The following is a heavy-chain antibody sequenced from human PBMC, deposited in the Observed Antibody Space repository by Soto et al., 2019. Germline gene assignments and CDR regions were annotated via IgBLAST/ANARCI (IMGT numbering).Heavy chain of an antibody. CDR3: ASSVVVVVAANGAFDI. CDR2: IIPIFGTA. D-gene: IGHD2-15*01. V-gene: IGHV1-69*06. Sequence: SSVKVSCKASGGTFSSYAISWVRQAPGQGLEWMGGIIPIFGTANYAQKLQGRVTITAAKSTSTAYMELSSLRSEDTAVYYCASSVVVVVAANGAFDIWGQGTMVTVSS. CDR1: GGTFSSYA. J-gene: IGHJ3*02.